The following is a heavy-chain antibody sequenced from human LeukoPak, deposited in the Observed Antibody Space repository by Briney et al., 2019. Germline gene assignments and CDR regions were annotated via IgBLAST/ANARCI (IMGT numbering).Heavy chain of an antibody. J-gene: IGHJ4*02. Sequence: SETLSLTCAVYGGSFSGYYWSWIRQPPGKGLEWIGEINHSGSTNYNPSLKSRVTISVDTSKNQFSLKLSSVTAADTAVYYCARLAVVTNSGDYWGQGTLVTVSS. CDR1: GGSFSGYY. V-gene: IGHV4-34*01. D-gene: IGHD4-23*01. CDR2: INHSGST. CDR3: ARLAVVTNSGDY.